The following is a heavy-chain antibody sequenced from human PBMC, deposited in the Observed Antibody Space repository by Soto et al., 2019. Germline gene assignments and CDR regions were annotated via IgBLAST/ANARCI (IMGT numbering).Heavy chain of an antibody. CDR1: GFSFSTYW. D-gene: IGHD1-1*01. CDR2: TNPDGSDT. Sequence: EVQLVASGGGLVQPGGSLRLSCAASGFSFSTYWLHWVRQLPGKGLVWVARTNPDGSDTNYADSAKGRFTISGDNTKNTMYLQMNSLSADDTAVYFCASILTGTGNYWGQGILVTVSS. CDR3: ASILTGTGNY. V-gene: IGHV3-74*01. J-gene: IGHJ4*02.